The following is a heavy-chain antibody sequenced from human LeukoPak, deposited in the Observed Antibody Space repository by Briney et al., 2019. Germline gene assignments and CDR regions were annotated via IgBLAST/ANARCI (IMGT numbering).Heavy chain of an antibody. D-gene: IGHD3-3*02. CDR2: IYYSGST. CDR3: ARGLLADDDAFDI. CDR1: GGSISSYY. Sequence: SETLSLTCTVSGGSISSYYWSWIRQPPGKGLEWIGYIYYSGSTNYNPSLKSRVTISVDTSKNQFSLKLSSVTAADTAVYYCARGLLADDDAFDIWGQGTMVTVSS. J-gene: IGHJ3*02. V-gene: IGHV4-59*01.